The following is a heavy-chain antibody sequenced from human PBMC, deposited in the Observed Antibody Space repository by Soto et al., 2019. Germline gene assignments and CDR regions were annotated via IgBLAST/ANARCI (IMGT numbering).Heavy chain of an antibody. Sequence: QVQLQESGPGLVKPSGTLSLTCAVSGGSISSSNWWSWVRQPPGKGLEWIGEIYHSGSTNYNPSLMGRVTISVDKSKNQFSLKLSSVTAADTAVYYCASLYDPGRANWYFDLWGRGTLVTVSS. CDR1: GGSISSSNW. J-gene: IGHJ2*01. D-gene: IGHD3-3*01. CDR2: IYHSGST. CDR3: ASLYDPGRANWYFDL. V-gene: IGHV4-4*02.